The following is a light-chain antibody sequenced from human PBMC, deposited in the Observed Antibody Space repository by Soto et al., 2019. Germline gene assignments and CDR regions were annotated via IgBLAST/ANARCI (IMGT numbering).Light chain of an antibody. CDR2: DAS. V-gene: IGKV3-11*01. CDR3: QQRTT. Sequence: EIVLTQSPATLSLSPGERATLSCRASQSVSSYLAWYQQKPGQAPRLLIYDASNRATGIPARFSGSGSGTDFTLTISSLVTEDFAVYYCQQRTTFGQGTKLDSK. CDR1: QSVSSY. J-gene: IGKJ1*01.